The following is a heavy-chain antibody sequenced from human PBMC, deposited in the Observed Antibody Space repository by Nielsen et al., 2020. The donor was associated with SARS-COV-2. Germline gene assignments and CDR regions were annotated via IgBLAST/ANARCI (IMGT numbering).Heavy chain of an antibody. Sequence: GGSLRLSCAASSFTFSRYAMHWVRQAPGKGLEWVAVMSYDARNKYYADSVKGRFTISRDNSKNTLSLQMNSLRAEDTAVYYCARSKRGDIVVVPADYWGQGTLVTVSS. J-gene: IGHJ4*02. D-gene: IGHD2-2*01. V-gene: IGHV3-30*04. CDR3: ARSKRGDIVVVPADY. CDR2: MSYDARNK. CDR1: SFTFSRYA.